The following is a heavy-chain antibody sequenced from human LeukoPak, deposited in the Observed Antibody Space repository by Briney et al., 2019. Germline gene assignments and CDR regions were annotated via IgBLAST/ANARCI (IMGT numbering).Heavy chain of an antibody. CDR2: FDPEDGET. V-gene: IGHV1-24*01. CDR1: GYTLTELS. J-gene: IGHJ4*02. CDR3: ATDNYYDSIGGFDY. D-gene: IGHD3-22*01. Sequence: ASVKVCCKVSGYTLTELSLHWVRQAPGKGHGWMGGFDPEDGETIYAQKFQGRVTMTEDTSTDTAYMELSSLRSEDTAVYYCATDNYYDSIGGFDYWGQATLVTVSS.